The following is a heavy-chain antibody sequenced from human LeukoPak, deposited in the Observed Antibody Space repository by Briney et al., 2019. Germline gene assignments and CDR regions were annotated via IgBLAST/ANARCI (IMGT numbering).Heavy chain of an antibody. CDR3: ARDSHYYDSSGLDAFDI. CDR2: IYTSGST. CDR1: GGSISSYY. V-gene: IGHV4-4*07. J-gene: IGHJ3*02. Sequence: SETLSLICTVSGGSISSYYWSWIRQPAGKGLEWIGRIYTSGSTNYNPSLKSRVTMSVDTSKNQFSLKLSSVTAADTAVYYCARDSHYYDSSGLDAFDIWGQGTMVTVSS. D-gene: IGHD3-22*01.